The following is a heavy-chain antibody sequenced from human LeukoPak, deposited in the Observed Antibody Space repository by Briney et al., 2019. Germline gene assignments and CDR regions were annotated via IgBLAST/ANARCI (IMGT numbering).Heavy chain of an antibody. CDR1: GGSISSGDYY. Sequence: SQTLSLTCTVSGGSISSGDYYWSWTRQPPGKGLEWIGYIYYTGSTYYNPSLESRVSMSVDTSKNQFSLKLSSVTAADTAVYYCARGPILSPHFDYWGQGTLVTVSS. J-gene: IGHJ4*02. V-gene: IGHV4-30-4*01. CDR2: IYYTGST. CDR3: ARGPILSPHFDY.